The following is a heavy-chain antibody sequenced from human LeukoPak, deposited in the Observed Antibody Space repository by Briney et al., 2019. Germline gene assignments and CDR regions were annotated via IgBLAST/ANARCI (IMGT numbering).Heavy chain of an antibody. CDR1: GGSIRSSNW. V-gene: IGHV4-4*02. Sequence: KPSGTLSLTCAVSGGSIRSSNWWSWARQPPGKGLEWIGEIYHSGSTNYNPSLKSRVTISVDKSKNQFSLKLSSVTAADTAVYYCARDKFPLVGATGDDGFDIWGQGTMVTASS. J-gene: IGHJ3*02. CDR3: ARDKFPLVGATGDDGFDI. CDR2: IYHSGST. D-gene: IGHD1-26*01.